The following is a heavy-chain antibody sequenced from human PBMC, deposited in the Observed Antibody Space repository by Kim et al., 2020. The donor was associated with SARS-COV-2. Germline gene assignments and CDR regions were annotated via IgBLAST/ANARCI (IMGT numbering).Heavy chain of an antibody. V-gene: IGHV6-1*01. CDR2: TYYRSKWYN. Sequence: SQTLSLTCAISGDSVSSNSVTWNWIRQSPSRGLEWLGRTYYRSKWYNDYAVSEKSRITINPDTSKNQFSLQLNSVTPEDTAVYYCVASTVTIFGLILPCMDVWGQGTTVTVSS. CDR1: GDSVSSNSVT. CDR3: VASTVTIFGLILPCMDV. D-gene: IGHD3-3*01. J-gene: IGHJ6*02.